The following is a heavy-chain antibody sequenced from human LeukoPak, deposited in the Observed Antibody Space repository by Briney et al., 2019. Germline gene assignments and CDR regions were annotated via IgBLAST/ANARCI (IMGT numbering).Heavy chain of an antibody. CDR3: ARTLPNKIPSAFDI. CDR1: GYTFTSYG. Sequence: GASVKVSCKASGYTFTSYGISWVRQAPGQGLEWMGWISAYNGNTNYAQKLQGRVTMTTDTSTSTAYMELRSLRSDDTAAYYCARTLPNKIPSAFDIWGQGTMVTVSS. V-gene: IGHV1-18*01. D-gene: IGHD2-21*01. CDR2: ISAYNGNT. J-gene: IGHJ3*02.